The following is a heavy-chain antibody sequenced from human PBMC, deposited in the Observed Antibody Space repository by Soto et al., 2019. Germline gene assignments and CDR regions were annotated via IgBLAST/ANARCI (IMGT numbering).Heavy chain of an antibody. CDR2: IYYSGST. V-gene: IGHV4-30-4*01. J-gene: IGHJ6*02. CDR3: AREIIRYYAMDV. Sequence: PSETLSLTCSVSGGSISSGDSYWSWIRQPPGKGLEWIGYIYYSGSTYYNPSLKSRVTISVDTSKNHFSLKMSSVTAADTAVYYCAREIIRYYAMDVWGQGTTVNVSS. D-gene: IGHD3-10*01. CDR1: GGSISSGDSY.